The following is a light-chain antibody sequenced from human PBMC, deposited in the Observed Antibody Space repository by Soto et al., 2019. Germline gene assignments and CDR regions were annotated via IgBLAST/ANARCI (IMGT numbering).Light chain of an antibody. V-gene: IGKV1-9*01. CDR1: EGISSY. CDR3: QQFNTYPNT. Sequence: IQITQSPSSGSASVGDRVTITCRASEGISSYVAWYQQTPGKAPMLLIYAASTLQSEVPTRFSGSGCGTAFPITISSLQPEDFATHCRQQFNTYPNTFGGGTKVDIK. J-gene: IGKJ4*02. CDR2: AAS.